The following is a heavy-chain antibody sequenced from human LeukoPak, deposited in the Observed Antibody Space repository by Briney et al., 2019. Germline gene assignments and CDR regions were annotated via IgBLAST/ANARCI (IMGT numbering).Heavy chain of an antibody. D-gene: IGHD2-15*01. V-gene: IGHV3-23*01. CDR3: AKQELADTTSNWFDP. CDR2: ISGSGGST. J-gene: IGHJ5*02. CDR1: GFTFSSYA. Sequence: GGSLRLSCAASGFTFSSYAMSWVRQAPGKGLEWVSAISGSGGSTYYADSVKGRFTISRDNSKNTLYLQMNSLRAEDTAVYYCAKQELADTTSNWFDPWGQGTLVTVSS.